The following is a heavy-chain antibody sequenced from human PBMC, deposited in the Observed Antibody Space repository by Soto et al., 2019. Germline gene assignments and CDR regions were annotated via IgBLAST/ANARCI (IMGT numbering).Heavy chain of an antibody. CDR3: AKDGDVLLWFGDRSRERRGSNY. CDR1: GFTFSSYA. Sequence: PGGSLRLSCAAYGFTFSSYAMSWVRQAPGKGLEWVSAISGSGGSTYYADSVKGRFTISRDNSKNTLYLQMNSLRAEDTAVYYCAKDGDVLLWFGDRSRERRGSNYWGQGTLVTVSS. J-gene: IGHJ4*02. CDR2: ISGSGGST. D-gene: IGHD3-10*01. V-gene: IGHV3-23*01.